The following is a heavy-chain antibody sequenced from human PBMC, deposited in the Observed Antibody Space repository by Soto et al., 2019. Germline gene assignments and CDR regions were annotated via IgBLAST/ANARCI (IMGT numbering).Heavy chain of an antibody. D-gene: IGHD3-22*01. CDR2: INTDGGST. CDR1: GFTFSSYW. J-gene: IGHJ4*02. Sequence: EVQLVESGGGLVQPGGSLRLSCAASGFTFSSYWLHWVRQAPGKGLVWVSGINTDGGSTDYADSVKGRFIISRDNAKNTLYLQMNSLRAEDTAVYYCARPRYDSPGTPFDHWGLGTLVTVSS. V-gene: IGHV3-74*01. CDR3: ARPRYDSPGTPFDH.